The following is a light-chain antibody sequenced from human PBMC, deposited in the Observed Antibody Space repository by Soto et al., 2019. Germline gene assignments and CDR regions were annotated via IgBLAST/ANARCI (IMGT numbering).Light chain of an antibody. J-gene: IGLJ3*02. V-gene: IGLV3-21*04. Sequence: SYELTQPPSVSVAPGKTARITCGGNNIGGKSVHCYQLKPGQAPVLIIYNDGDRPSGIPERFSGSNSGNKATLTVSWVEAGDEADYYCQVWGSNADPYVLFGGGTKLTVL. CDR1: NIGGKS. CDR2: NDG. CDR3: QVWGSNADPYVL.